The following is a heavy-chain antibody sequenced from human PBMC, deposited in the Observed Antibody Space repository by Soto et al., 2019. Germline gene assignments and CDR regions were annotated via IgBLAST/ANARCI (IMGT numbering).Heavy chain of an antibody. J-gene: IGHJ4*02. CDR2: VSDSGAKT. V-gene: IGHV3-23*01. CDR1: GFTFRTNP. CDR3: AKDFQFGGSGTGYFDN. Sequence: WGSLRLSCVASGFTFRTNPISCFRHSPGKGLEWVSGVSDSGAKTYYADSVKGRFTVSRDNSKNTLYLEMKSLRAEDTAVYYCAKDFQFGGSGTGYFDNWGQGTLVTVSS. D-gene: IGHD3-10*01.